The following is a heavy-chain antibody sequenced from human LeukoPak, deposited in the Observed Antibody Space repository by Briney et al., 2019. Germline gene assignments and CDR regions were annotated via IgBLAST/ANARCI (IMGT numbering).Heavy chain of an antibody. J-gene: IGHJ3*02. Sequence: PGGSLRLSCAASGFTFSGYAMSWVRQAPGKGLEWVSGINWNGGSTGYADSVKGRFTISRDNAKNSLYLQMNSLRAEDTALYYCARDGADSAFDIWGQGTMVTVSS. CDR2: INWNGGST. D-gene: IGHD3/OR15-3a*01. V-gene: IGHV3-20*04. CDR3: ARDGADSAFDI. CDR1: GFTFSGYA.